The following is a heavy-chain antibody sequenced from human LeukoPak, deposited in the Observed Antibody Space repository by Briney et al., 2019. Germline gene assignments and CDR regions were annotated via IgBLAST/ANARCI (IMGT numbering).Heavy chain of an antibody. CDR3: ASEQLLTRLDDAFDI. CDR1: GYTFTRYG. CDR2: ISAYNGNT. V-gene: IGHV1-18*01. D-gene: IGHD1-26*01. Sequence: ASVEVACKASGYTFTRYGISWVRQAPGQGLEWMGWISAYNGNTNYAQKIQGRVTMTTDTSTSTAYMELRSLRSDDTAVYYCASEQLLTRLDDAFDIWGQGTMVSVSS. J-gene: IGHJ3*02.